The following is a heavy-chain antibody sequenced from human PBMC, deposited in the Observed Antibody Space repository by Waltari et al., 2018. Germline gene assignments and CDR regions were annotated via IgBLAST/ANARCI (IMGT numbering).Heavy chain of an antibody. CDR1: GGSISSSSYY. Sequence: QLQLQESGPGLVKPSETLSLTCTVSGGSISSSSYYWGWIRQPPGKGLEWIGSIYYSGGTYYNPSLKGRVTISVDTSKNQFSLKLSSVTAADTAVYYCARHSPRGWFDPWGQGTLVTVSS. CDR2: IYYSGGT. CDR3: ARHSPRGWFDP. V-gene: IGHV4-39*01. J-gene: IGHJ5*02. D-gene: IGHD3-10*01.